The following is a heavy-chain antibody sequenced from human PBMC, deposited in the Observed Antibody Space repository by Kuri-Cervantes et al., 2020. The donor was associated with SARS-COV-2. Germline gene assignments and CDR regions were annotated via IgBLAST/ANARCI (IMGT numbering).Heavy chain of an antibody. V-gene: IGHV3-11*05. CDR1: GFTFSDYY. CDR3: ERAGFLDHPDHYYGMDV. J-gene: IGHJ6*02. D-gene: IGHD3-3*01. Sequence: GGSLRLSCAASGFTFSDYYMSWIRQAPGKGLEWVSYISSSSSYTNYADSVKGRFTISRDNAKNSLYLQMNSLRAEDTAVYYCERAGFLDHPDHYYGMDVWGQGTTVTVSS. CDR2: ISSSSSYT.